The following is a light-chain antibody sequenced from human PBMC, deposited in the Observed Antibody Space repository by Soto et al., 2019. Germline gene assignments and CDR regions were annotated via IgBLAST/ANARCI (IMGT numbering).Light chain of an antibody. CDR2: DVT. V-gene: IGLV2-14*03. J-gene: IGLJ1*01. CDR1: SSDVGGYNY. Sequence: QSVLTQPASVSGSSGQSITISCTGTSSDVGGYNYVSWYQHHPGKAPKLIIYDVTNRPSGVSNPFSGSKSGNTASLTISGLQPEDEADYYCSSYTPSNTRQIVFGTGTKVTVL. CDR3: SSYTPSNTRQIV.